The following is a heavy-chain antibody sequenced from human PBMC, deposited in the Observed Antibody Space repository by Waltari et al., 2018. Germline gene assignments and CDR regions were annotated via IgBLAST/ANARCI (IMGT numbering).Heavy chain of an antibody. V-gene: IGHV3-48*04. CDR3: VIDKSSSWYRAFDI. D-gene: IGHD6-13*01. CDR1: GFTFSGYS. J-gene: IGHJ3*02. Sequence: EVQLVESGGGLIQPGGSLRLSCAASGFTFSGYSMNWVRQVPGKGLEWVSFISSSSVSIFYSDSVQGRFTISRAYAKNSLYLQMNSLRAEDTSVYYCVIDKSSSWYRAFDIWGRGTMVTVSS. CDR2: ISSSSVSI.